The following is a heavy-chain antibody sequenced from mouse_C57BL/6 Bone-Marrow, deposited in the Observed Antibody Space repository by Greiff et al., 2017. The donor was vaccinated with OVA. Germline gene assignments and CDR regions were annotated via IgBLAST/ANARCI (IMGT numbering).Heavy chain of an antibody. CDR1: GYTFTSYW. CDR2: IHPNSGST. J-gene: IGHJ3*01. D-gene: IGHD1-1*02. CDR3: ARSRWDWFAY. Sequence: QVQLQQPGAELVKPGASVKLSCKASGYTFTSYWMHWVKQRPGQGLEWIGMIHPNSGSTNYNEKFKSKATLTVDNSSSTAYMQLSSLTSEDSACYYCARSRWDWFAYWGQGTLVTFSA. V-gene: IGHV1-64*01.